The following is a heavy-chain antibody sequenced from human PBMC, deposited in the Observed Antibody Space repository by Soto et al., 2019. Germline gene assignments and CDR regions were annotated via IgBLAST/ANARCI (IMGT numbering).Heavy chain of an antibody. J-gene: IGHJ6*02. CDR3: ARRAWDSYYAIDV. Sequence: VQLVESGGGEVQPGRSLRLSCAASGFKYTDFALHWVRQAPGKGLEWVAIISYDGSDKYYADSVKGRFVISRDNPKNTLYLEMYSLSPEDTAVYFCARRAWDSYYAIDVWGQGTKVTVFS. D-gene: IGHD3-22*01. V-gene: IGHV3-30*09. CDR2: ISYDGSDK. CDR1: GFKYTDFA.